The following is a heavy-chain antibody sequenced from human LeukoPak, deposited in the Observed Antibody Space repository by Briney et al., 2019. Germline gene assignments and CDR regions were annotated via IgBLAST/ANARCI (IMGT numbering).Heavy chain of an antibody. V-gene: IGHV3-48*03. CDR3: ARDYFCSGIFDY. D-gene: IGHD3-10*01. CDR1: GFTFSSYE. CDR2: ISSSGSTI. J-gene: IGHJ4*02. Sequence: PGGSLRLSCAASGFTFSSYEMNWVRQAPGKGLEWVSYISSSGSTIYYADSVKGRFTISRDNAKNSLYLQMNSLRAEDTAVYYCARDYFCSGIFDYWGQGTLGTVSS.